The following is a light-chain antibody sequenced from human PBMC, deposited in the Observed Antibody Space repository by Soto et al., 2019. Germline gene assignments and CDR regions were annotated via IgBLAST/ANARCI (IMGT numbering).Light chain of an antibody. J-gene: IGKJ2*01. Sequence: AIQMTQSPSSLSASVGDRVTITCRASQSIRDDLAWYQQRPGKAPKLLIYAASNLQSGVPSRFSGSGSGTDFTLIISSLQPEDSATYYCLQDYDYPYTFGQGTKLEIK. CDR2: AAS. CDR3: LQDYDYPYT. CDR1: QSIRDD. V-gene: IGKV1-6*01.